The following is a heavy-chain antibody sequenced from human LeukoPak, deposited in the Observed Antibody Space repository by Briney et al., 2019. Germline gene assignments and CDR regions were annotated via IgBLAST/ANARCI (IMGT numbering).Heavy chain of an antibody. CDR2: ISAYNGNT. Sequence: ASVKVSCKASGYTFTGYYMHWVRQAPGQGLEWMGWISAYNGNTNYAQKLQGRVTMTTDTSTSTAYMELRSLRSDDTAVYYCARDRGNIAAAGTMFYYYYYMDVWGKGTTVTISS. D-gene: IGHD6-13*01. CDR1: GYTFTGYY. CDR3: ARDRGNIAAAGTMFYYYYYMDV. J-gene: IGHJ6*03. V-gene: IGHV1-18*04.